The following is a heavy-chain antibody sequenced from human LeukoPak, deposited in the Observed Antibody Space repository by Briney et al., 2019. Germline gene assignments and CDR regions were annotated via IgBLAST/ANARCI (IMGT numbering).Heavy chain of an antibody. D-gene: IGHD1-26*01. V-gene: IGHV3-48*04. CDR1: GFTFSRFG. J-gene: IGHJ4*02. CDR3: ARDGRSLSYFDY. Sequence: GGSLRLSCAASGFTFSRFGMNWVRQAPGKGLEWISYISSTSSAMYYADSVKGRFTISRDNAKNSLYLQMNSLRAEDTAVYYCARDGRSLSYFDYWGQGTLVTVSS. CDR2: ISSTSSAM.